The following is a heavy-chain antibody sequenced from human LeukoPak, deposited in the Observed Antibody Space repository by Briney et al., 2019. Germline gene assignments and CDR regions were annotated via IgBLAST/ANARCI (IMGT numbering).Heavy chain of an antibody. CDR1: GFTFSDYY. V-gene: IGHV3-11*01. Sequence: PGGSLRLSCAASGFTFSDYYMSWIRQAPGKGLEWVSYISSSGSTIYYADSVKGRFTISRDNAKNSLYLQMNSLRAEDTAVYYCARDPDYYDSSGYYQGAFDIWGQGTMVTVSS. J-gene: IGHJ3*02. CDR2: ISSSGSTI. D-gene: IGHD3-22*01. CDR3: ARDPDYYDSSGYYQGAFDI.